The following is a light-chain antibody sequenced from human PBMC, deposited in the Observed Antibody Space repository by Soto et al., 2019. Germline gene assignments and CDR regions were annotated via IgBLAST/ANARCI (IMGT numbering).Light chain of an antibody. V-gene: IGLV1-44*01. CDR3: AAWDDRLDGVV. Sequence: QSVLTQPPSASGTPGQRVTISCSGSSSNIGSNTVNWYQQLPGTAPKLLIYNNNQRPSGVPDRCSGSKSGTSDSLAISGLQSEYLADYYCAAWDDRLDGVVLGRGTKLPVL. CDR1: SSNIGSNT. CDR2: NNN. J-gene: IGLJ2*01.